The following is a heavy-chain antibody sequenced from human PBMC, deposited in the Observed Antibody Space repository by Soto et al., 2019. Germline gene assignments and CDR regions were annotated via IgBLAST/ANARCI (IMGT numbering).Heavy chain of an antibody. Sequence: GESLRISCKGSGYSFTSYWIGWVRQMPGKGLEWMGIICPGDSDTRYSPSFQGQVTISADKSISTAYLQWSSLKASDTAMYYCASLRYSSSWYYGMDVWGQGTTVTVSS. J-gene: IGHJ6*02. D-gene: IGHD6-13*01. V-gene: IGHV5-51*01. CDR2: ICPGDSDT. CDR3: ASLRYSSSWYYGMDV. CDR1: GYSFTSYW.